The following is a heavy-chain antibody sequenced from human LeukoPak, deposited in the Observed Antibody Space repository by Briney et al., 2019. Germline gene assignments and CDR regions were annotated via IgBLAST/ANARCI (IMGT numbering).Heavy chain of an antibody. CDR2: IWYDGSNK. CDR3: AKDSYYYGSGSSFDY. D-gene: IGHD3-10*01. CDR1: GFTLSSFG. J-gene: IGHJ4*02. V-gene: IGHV3-33*06. Sequence: GGSLRLSCAAFGFTLSSFGMHWFRKAPGKGLEWVAVIWYDGSNKYCEDSVKGRFTISRDNSKNTLYLQMNSLRAEDTAVYYCAKDSYYYGSGSSFDYWGQGTLVTVSS.